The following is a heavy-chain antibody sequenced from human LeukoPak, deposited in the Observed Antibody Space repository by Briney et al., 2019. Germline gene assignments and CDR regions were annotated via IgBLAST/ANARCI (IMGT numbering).Heavy chain of an antibody. D-gene: IGHD1-1*01. CDR3: ARDNWNDVGGY. V-gene: IGHV1-69*04. CDR2: IIPILGIA. J-gene: IGHJ4*02. CDR1: GGTFSSYA. Sequence: ASVKVSCKASGGTFSSYAISWVRQAPGQGLEWMGRIIPILGIANYAQKFQGRVTITADKSTSTAYMELSSLRSEDTAVYYCARDNWNDVGGYWGQGTLVTVSS.